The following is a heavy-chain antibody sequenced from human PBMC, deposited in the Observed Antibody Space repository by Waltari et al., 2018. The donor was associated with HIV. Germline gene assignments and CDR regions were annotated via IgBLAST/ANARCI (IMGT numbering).Heavy chain of an antibody. CDR3: ARDTLNFYFGLDL. CDR1: GFTFSRYA. V-gene: IGHV3-48*02. CDR2: ISSESSNI. D-gene: IGHD3-9*01. Sequence: EEKLVEAGGGDVLQPGGSLRLSCEGPGFTFSRYAMNWVRQAAGKGLEVIAYISSESSNIQYEDAVKGRFTVSRENAKESLYLQMNSLRDGDTAVYYCARDTLNFYFGLDLWGQGTTVTVSS. J-gene: IGHJ6*02.